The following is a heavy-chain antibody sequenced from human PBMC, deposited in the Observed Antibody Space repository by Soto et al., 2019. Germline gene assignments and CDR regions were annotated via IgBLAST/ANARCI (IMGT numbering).Heavy chain of an antibody. CDR2: ISYDGSNK. CDR1: GFTFSSYA. D-gene: IGHD1-26*01. V-gene: IGHV3-30-3*01. CDR3: ASLPLVVGATRRYGMDV. J-gene: IGHJ6*02. Sequence: RGSLRLSCAASGFTFSSYAMHWVRQAPGKGLEWVAVISYDGSNKYYADSVKGRFTISRDNSKNTLYLQMNSLRAEDTAVYYCASLPLVVGATRRYGMDVWGQGTTVTVSS.